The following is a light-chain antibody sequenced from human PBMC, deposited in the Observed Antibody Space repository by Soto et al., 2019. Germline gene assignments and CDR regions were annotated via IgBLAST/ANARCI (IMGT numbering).Light chain of an antibody. V-gene: IGKV3-11*01. Sequence: EIVLTQSPATLSLSPGERATLSCRASQSVSGYLAWYQQKPGQAPRLLIYDTSNRATGIPARFSGSGSGTDFTLTISSLDPEDFAVYYCQQRSNWPWTFGQGTKVEIK. CDR1: QSVSGY. CDR3: QQRSNWPWT. CDR2: DTS. J-gene: IGKJ1*01.